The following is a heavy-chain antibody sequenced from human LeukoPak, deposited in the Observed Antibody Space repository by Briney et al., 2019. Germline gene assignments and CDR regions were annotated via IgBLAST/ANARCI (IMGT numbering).Heavy chain of an antibody. V-gene: IGHV1-2*02. CDR1: GYTFTGYY. D-gene: IGHD3-22*01. Sequence: ASVKVSCKASGYTFTGYYMHWVRQAPGQGLEWMGWINPNSGGTNYAQKFQGRVTMTRDTSISTAYMELSRLRSDDTAVYYCARVKWDSSGYFYFDYWGQGTLVTVSS. J-gene: IGHJ4*02. CDR2: INPNSGGT. CDR3: ARVKWDSSGYFYFDY.